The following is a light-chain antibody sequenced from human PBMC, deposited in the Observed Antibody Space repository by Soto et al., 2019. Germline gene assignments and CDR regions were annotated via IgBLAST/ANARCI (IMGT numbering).Light chain of an antibody. CDR2: GAS. V-gene: IGKV3-15*01. CDR1: QSVSSY. Sequence: EIVMTRSPATLSVSPGERATLSCRASQSVSSYLAWYQQKPGQAPRLLIYGASTRATGIPARFSGSGSGTEFTLTISSLQYEDFAVYYCQQYDNWPSITFGQGTRLEIK. J-gene: IGKJ5*01. CDR3: QQYDNWPSIT.